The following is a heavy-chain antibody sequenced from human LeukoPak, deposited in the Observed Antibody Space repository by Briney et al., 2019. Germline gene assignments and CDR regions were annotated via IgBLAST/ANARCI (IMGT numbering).Heavy chain of an antibody. CDR3: AKGDYGDYDGSFDP. J-gene: IGHJ5*02. V-gene: IGHV3-23*01. CDR2: ISGSGGST. Sequence: QTGGSLRPSCAASGFTFSSYAMSWIRQAPGKGLEWVSAISGSGGSTYYADSVKGRFTISRDNSKNTLYLQMNSLRAEDTAVYYCAKGDYGDYDGSFDPWGQGTLVTVSS. D-gene: IGHD4-17*01. CDR1: GFTFSSYA.